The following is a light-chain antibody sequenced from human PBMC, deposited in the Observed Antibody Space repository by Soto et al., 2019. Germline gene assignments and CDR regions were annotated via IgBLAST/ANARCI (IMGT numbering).Light chain of an antibody. Sequence: EIVLTQSPGTLSLSPGERASLSCRASQSANNDYLAWYQHKPGQAPRLRIDGAATRSTGIPDRFSGSGSGTDFTLTITRLEHEDFAVYFCQQYGDSRTFGQGPKVEVK. J-gene: IGKJ1*01. CDR3: QQYGDSRT. V-gene: IGKV3-20*01. CDR2: GAA. CDR1: QSANNDY.